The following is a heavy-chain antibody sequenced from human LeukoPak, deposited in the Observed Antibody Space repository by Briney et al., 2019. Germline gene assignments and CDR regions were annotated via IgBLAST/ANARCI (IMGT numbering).Heavy chain of an antibody. J-gene: IGHJ4*02. V-gene: IGHV7-4-1*02. D-gene: IGHD1-26*01. Sequence: ASVKVSCKASGYTFTSYAMNWVRQAPGQGLEWMGWINTNTGNPTYAQGFTGRFVFSLDTSVSTAYLQISSLKAEDTAVYYCARETYSGTQRGFDYWGQGTLVTVSS. CDR2: INTNTGNP. CDR3: ARETYSGTQRGFDY. CDR1: GYTFTSYA.